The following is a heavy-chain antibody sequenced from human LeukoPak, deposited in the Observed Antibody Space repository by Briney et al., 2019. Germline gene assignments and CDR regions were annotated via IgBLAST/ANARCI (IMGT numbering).Heavy chain of an antibody. CDR1: GGSISSYY. V-gene: IGHV4-59*01. J-gene: IGHJ3*02. Sequence: SETLSLTCTVSGGSISSYYWSWIRQPPGKGLEWIGYIYYSGSTNYNPSLKSRVTISVDTSKNQFSLKLSSVTAADTAVYYCARDEWSYRAFDIWGQGTMVTVSS. D-gene: IGHD1-26*01. CDR2: IYYSGST. CDR3: ARDEWSYRAFDI.